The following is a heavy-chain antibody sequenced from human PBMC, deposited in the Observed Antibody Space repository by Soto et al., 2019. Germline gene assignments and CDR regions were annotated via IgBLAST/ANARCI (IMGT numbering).Heavy chain of an antibody. Sequence: GGSLRLSCAASGFTFSSYYMNLIRQAPGKGLEWVSSISSSSSYRYYADSVKGRFTISRDNAKNSLYLQMNSLRAEDTAVYYCARTYCSGGSCYSGDAFDIWGQGTMVTVSS. CDR3: ARTYCSGGSCYSGDAFDI. V-gene: IGHV3-21*06. D-gene: IGHD2-15*01. J-gene: IGHJ3*02. CDR1: GFTFSSYY. CDR2: ISSSSSYR.